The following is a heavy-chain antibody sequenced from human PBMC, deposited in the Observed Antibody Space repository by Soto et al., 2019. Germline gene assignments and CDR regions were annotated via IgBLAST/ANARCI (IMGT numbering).Heavy chain of an antibody. V-gene: IGHV4-31*03. CDR1: GGSITSGGYY. J-gene: IGHJ4*02. CDR3: AREPRY. Sequence: TSETLSLTCTVSGGSITSGGYYWNWIRQHPGNGLEWIGYIYYSGSTYYNPSLKSRVTISVDTSKNQFSLKLSSVTAADTAVYYCAREPRYWGQGTQVTVSS. CDR2: IYYSGST.